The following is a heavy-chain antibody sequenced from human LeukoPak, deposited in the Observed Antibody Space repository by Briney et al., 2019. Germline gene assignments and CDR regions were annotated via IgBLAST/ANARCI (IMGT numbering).Heavy chain of an antibody. J-gene: IGHJ6*03. CDR1: GFTFSSYS. D-gene: IGHD5-12*01. V-gene: IGHV3-21*01. CDR3: ARDAGRGYSGYDYGGYYYYYMDV. CDR2: ISSSSSYI. Sequence: GGSLRLSCAASGFTFSSYSMNWVRQAPGKGLEWVSSISSSSSYIYYADSVEGRFTISRDNAKNSLYLQMNSLRAEDTAVYYCARDAGRGYSGYDYGGYYYYYMDVWGKGTTVTVSS.